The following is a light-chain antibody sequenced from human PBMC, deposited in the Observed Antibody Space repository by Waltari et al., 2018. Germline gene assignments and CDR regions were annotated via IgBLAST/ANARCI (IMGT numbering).Light chain of an antibody. Sequence: AIQLTQSPSSLSASVGHRITITCRASQDIASALAWYVQQPGKAPQLLIYDASTLESGVPSRFSGSGSGTDFTLSISGLQPEDFATYYCQQFINYPLTFGPGTTVDIK. V-gene: IGKV1D-13*01. J-gene: IGKJ3*01. CDR1: QDIASA. CDR2: DAS. CDR3: QQFINYPLT.